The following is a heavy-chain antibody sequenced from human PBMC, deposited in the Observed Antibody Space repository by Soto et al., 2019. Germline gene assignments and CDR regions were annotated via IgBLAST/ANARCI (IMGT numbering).Heavy chain of an antibody. V-gene: IGHV1-3*01. Sequence: ASVKVSCKASGYTFTSYAMHWVRQAPGQRLEWMGWINAGNGNTKYSQKFQGRVTITRDTSASTAYMELSSLRSEDTAVYYCARDCLYDSRGYHNYYYYGMDVWGQGTTVTVSS. J-gene: IGHJ6*02. D-gene: IGHD3-22*01. CDR3: ARDCLYDSRGYHNYYYYGMDV. CDR2: INAGNGNT. CDR1: GYTFTSYA.